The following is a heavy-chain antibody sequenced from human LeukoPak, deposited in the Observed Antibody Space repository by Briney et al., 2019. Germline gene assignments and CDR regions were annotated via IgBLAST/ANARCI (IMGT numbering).Heavy chain of an antibody. CDR3: ARHPRTASFDY. J-gene: IGHJ4*02. Sequence: SETLSLTCTVSGGSISSSSYSWGWIRQPPGKGLEWIGSIYYSGSTYYNPSLKSRVTISVDTSKNQFSLKLSSVTAADTAVYYCARHPRTASFDYWGQGTLVTVSS. CDR1: GGSISSSSYS. CDR2: IYYSGST. V-gene: IGHV4-39*01.